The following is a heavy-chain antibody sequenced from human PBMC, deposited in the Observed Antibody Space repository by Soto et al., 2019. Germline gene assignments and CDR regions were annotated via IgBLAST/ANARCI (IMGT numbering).Heavy chain of an antibody. CDR2: IYWDDDK. CDR3: AAHMTADAFDI. V-gene: IGHV2-5*02. D-gene: IGHD2-21*02. CDR1: GFSLSTSGVG. Sequence: QITLKASGPTLVKPTQTLTLTCTFSGFSLSTSGVGVGWIRQPPGKALEWLALIYWDDDKRYSPSRKSRLTLNKDTSKNQVVLTLTNLDSVDTATYYFAAHMTADAFDIWGQGTMVTVSS. J-gene: IGHJ3*02.